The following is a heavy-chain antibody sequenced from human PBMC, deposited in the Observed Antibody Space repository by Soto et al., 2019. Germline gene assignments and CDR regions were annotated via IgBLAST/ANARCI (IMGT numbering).Heavy chain of an antibody. J-gene: IGHJ4*02. Sequence: QLQLQESGPGRVKSSETLSLTCTVSGGSISKSNYFWGWIRQAPGKGLEWIASILYSGTTSYNSSLKSRVAISVDTSKNQFSLELNSVTAADTAVYYCARLGWGNGDSDYWGQGTLVTVSS. V-gene: IGHV4-39*01. CDR1: GGSISKSNYF. CDR2: ILYSGTT. D-gene: IGHD2-21*01. CDR3: ARLGWGNGDSDY.